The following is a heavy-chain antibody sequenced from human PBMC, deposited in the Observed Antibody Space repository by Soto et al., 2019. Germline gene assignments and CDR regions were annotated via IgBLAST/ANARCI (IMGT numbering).Heavy chain of an antibody. Sequence: GGSLRLSCVASGFTLNTYYMSWVRQAPGKGLEWVANIKQSGNEIHYVDSVKGRFTISRDNAKNSLYLQMDSLRVEDTAVYHCVREAIVDRRNDAFDLWGQGTMVTVSS. J-gene: IGHJ3*01. V-gene: IGHV3-7*01. CDR3: VREAIVDRRNDAFDL. CDR2: IKQSGNEI. CDR1: GFTLNTYY. D-gene: IGHD2-21*01.